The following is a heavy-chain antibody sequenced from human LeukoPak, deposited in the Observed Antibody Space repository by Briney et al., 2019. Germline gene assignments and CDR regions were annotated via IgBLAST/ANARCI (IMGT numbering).Heavy chain of an antibody. CDR2: INPSGGST. J-gene: IGHJ6*02. D-gene: IGHD5-18*01. CDR3: AAGGYSYAPLYCYYYGMDV. Sequence: ASVKVSCKASGYTFTCYYMHWVRQAPGQGLEWMGIINPSGGSTSYAQKFQGRVTMTRDTSTSTVYMELSSLRSEDTAVYYCAAGGYSYAPLYCYYYGMDVWGQGTTVTVSS. V-gene: IGHV1-46*01. CDR1: GYTFTCYY.